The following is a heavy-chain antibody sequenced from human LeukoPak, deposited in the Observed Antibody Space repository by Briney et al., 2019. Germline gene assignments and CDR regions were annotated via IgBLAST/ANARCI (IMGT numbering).Heavy chain of an antibody. CDR3: ARRRQLVNWFDP. CDR2: IYPGDSNT. J-gene: IGHJ5*02. Sequence: GESLKISCKGSGYSFTNYWIAWMRQMPGKGLEWMGIIYPGDSNTRYNPSFQGQVSISADKSISTAYLQWSSLKASDTAMYYCARRRQLVNWFDPWGQGTLVTVSS. V-gene: IGHV5-51*01. CDR1: GYSFTNYW. D-gene: IGHD6-6*01.